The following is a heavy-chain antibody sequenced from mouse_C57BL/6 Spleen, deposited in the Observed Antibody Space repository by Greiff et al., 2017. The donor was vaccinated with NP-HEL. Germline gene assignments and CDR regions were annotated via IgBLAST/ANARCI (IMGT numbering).Heavy chain of an antibody. Sequence: VQLQQPGTELVKPGASVKLSCKASGYTFTSYWMHWVKQRPGQGLEWIGNINPSNGGTNYNEKFKSKATLTVDKSSSTAYVQLSSLTSEDSAVYYCARGGITTGAWFAYWGQGTLVTVSA. CDR3: ARGGITTGAWFAY. CDR2: INPSNGGT. V-gene: IGHV1-53*01. CDR1: GYTFTSYW. J-gene: IGHJ3*01. D-gene: IGHD1-1*01.